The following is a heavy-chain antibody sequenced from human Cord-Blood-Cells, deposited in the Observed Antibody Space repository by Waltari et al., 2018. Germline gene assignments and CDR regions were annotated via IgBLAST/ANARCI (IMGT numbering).Heavy chain of an antibody. CDR2: IRSKAYGGTT. J-gene: IGHJ6*02. D-gene: IGHD3-3*01. V-gene: IGHV3-49*04. Sequence: EVQLVESGGGLVQPGRSLSLSCTASGFTFGAYAMNWVRQAPGKGLDAVGFIRSKAYGGTTEYAASVKGRFTISRDDSKSIAYLQMNSLKTEDTAVYYCTRDRYDFWSGYWVYYGMDVWGQGTTVTVSS. CDR1: GFTFGAYA. CDR3: TRDRYDFWSGYWVYYGMDV.